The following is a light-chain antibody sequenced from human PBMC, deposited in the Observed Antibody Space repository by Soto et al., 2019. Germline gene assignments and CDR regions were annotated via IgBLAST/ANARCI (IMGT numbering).Light chain of an antibody. V-gene: IGKV1-5*03. J-gene: IGKJ3*01. Sequence: DIQMTQSPSTLSASVGDRVTITCRASQRISNWLAWYQQKPGKAPKLLIYRASTLESGVPSRFSGSGSGTAFTLTISSLQPDDFATYFCQQYNSYSGTFGPGTKVDIK. CDR1: QRISNW. CDR3: QQYNSYSGT. CDR2: RAS.